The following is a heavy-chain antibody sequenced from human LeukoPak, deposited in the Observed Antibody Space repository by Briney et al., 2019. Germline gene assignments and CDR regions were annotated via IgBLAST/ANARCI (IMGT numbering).Heavy chain of an antibody. D-gene: IGHD3-16*02. CDR2: INSDGSAT. V-gene: IGHV3-74*01. Sequence: GGSLRLSCAASGFTFSSPWMHWVRQAPGKGLVWVSRINSDGSATAYADSVKGRFTISRDNAENTLYPQMNSLRAEDTAVYYRARGTAGYHSSYFDYWGQGTLVTVSS. CDR1: GFTFSSPW. CDR3: ARGTAGYHSSYFDY. J-gene: IGHJ4*02.